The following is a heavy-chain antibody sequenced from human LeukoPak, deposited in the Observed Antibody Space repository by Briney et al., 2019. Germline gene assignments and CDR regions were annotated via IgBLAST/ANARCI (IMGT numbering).Heavy chain of an antibody. CDR3: AREPGIAAADEAGFDY. Sequence: GGSLRLSCEASGLSLSNYPMHWVRQAPGKGLEWITLITYDGAFDGGKTYYADSVKGRFTISRDNAKNSLYLQMNSLRAEDTAVYYCAREPGIAAADEAGFDYWGQGTLVTVSS. D-gene: IGHD6-13*01. CDR2: ITYDGAFDGGKT. CDR1: GLSLSNYP. J-gene: IGHJ4*02. V-gene: IGHV3-30*07.